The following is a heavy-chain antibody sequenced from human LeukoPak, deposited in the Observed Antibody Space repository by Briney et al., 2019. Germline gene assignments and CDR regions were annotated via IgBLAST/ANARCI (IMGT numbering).Heavy chain of an antibody. V-gene: IGHV3-23*01. D-gene: IGHD2-2*01. J-gene: IGHJ4*02. CDR2: ISGSGVST. CDR3: AKDCSSTSCPTSDY. CDR1: GFTFEDYG. Sequence: GGSLRLSCAASGFTFEDYGMSWVRQAPGKGLEWVSAISGSGVSTYYADSVKGRFTISRDNSKNTLYLQMNSLRAEDTAVYYCAKDCSSTSCPTSDYWGQGTLVTVSS.